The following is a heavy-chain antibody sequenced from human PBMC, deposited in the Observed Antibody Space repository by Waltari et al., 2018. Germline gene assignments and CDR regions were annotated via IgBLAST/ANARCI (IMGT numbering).Heavy chain of an antibody. D-gene: IGHD4-4*01. CDR3: ASETTVTSYYYYGMDV. CDR2: TSPNRGQA. CDR1: GGTFSSYA. V-gene: IGHV1-69*06. J-gene: IGHJ6*02. Sequence: QVQLVQSGAEVKKPGSSVKVSCKASGGTFSSYAISWVRQAPGQGLEWMGGTSPNRGQANDAQKFQGRVTITADKSTSTAYMELSSLRSEDTAVYYCASETTVTSYYYYGMDVWGQGTTVTVSS.